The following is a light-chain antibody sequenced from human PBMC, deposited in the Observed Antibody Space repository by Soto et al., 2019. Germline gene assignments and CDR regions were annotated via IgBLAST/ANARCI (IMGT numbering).Light chain of an antibody. V-gene: IGLV2-14*01. CDR3: SSYTSSSTYV. J-gene: IGLJ1*01. CDR2: DVS. Sequence: QSALIQPASVSGSPGQSITISCTGTSSDVGGYNYVSWYQQHPGKAPKLMIYDVSNRPSGVSNRFSGSKSGNAASLTISGLQAEDEADYYCSSYTSSSTYVFGTGTKLT. CDR1: SSDVGGYNY.